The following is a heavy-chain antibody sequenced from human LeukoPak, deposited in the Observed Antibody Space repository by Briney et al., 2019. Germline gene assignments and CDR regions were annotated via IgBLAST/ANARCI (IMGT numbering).Heavy chain of an antibody. CDR1: GFTVSGNY. D-gene: IGHD2-2*01. CDR2: IYGGGST. J-gene: IGHJ4*02. V-gene: IGHV3-66*04. Sequence: GGSLRLPCAASGFTVSGNYMSWVRQAPGKGLEWVSVIYGGGSTYYADSVKGRFTISRDNSKNTLYLQMNSLRAEDTAVYYCARHRGYCTSSSCYPYYFDYWGQGTLVTVSS. CDR3: ARHRGYCTSSSCYPYYFDY.